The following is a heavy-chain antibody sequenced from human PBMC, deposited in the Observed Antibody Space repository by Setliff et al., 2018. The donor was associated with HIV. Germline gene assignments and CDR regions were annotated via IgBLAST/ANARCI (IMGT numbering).Heavy chain of an antibody. D-gene: IGHD3-22*01. Sequence: SETLSLTCTVSGYSISSGYYWGWIRQPPGKGLEWIGSIYHSGSSYYNPSLKSRVTISVDTSKNQFSLKLSSVTAADTAVYYCAREGTVGDYYDSSGYYYVGVTNWFDPWGQGTLVTVSS. CDR2: IYHSGSS. J-gene: IGHJ5*02. V-gene: IGHV4-38-2*02. CDR1: GYSISSGYY. CDR3: AREGTVGDYYDSSGYYYVGVTNWFDP.